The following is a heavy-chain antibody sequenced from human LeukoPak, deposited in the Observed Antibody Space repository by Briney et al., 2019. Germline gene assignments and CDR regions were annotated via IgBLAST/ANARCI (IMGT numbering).Heavy chain of an antibody. CDR1: GGSISTYS. J-gene: IGHJ5*02. V-gene: IGHV4-59*01. CDR3: ARDAGGTWFDP. Sequence: SETLSLTCTVSGGSISTYSWNWIRQPPGQGLEWIAYVNSNGGTYNNPSLKSRVTVSLDMSKNQFSLKLSSATAADTAVYYCARDAGGTWFDPWGQGILVTVSS. CDR2: VNSNGGT.